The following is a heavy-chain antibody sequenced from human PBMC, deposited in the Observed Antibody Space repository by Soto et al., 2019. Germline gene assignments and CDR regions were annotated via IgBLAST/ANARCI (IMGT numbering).Heavy chain of an antibody. CDR1: GFTFSSYA. CDR3: VPYCGGDCYPSHFDY. V-gene: IGHV3-23*01. CDR2: ISGSGGST. J-gene: IGHJ4*02. D-gene: IGHD2-21*02. Sequence: PGGSLRLSCAASGFTFSSYAMSWVRQAPGKGLEWVSAISGSGGSTYYADSVKGRFTISRDNSKNTLNLQMNSLRAEDTAVYYCVPYCGGDCYPSHFDYWGQGTLVTVSS.